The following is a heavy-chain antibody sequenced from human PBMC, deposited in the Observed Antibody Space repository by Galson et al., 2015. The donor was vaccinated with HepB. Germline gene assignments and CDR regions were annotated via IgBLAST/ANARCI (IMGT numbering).Heavy chain of an antibody. CDR2: TYYRSKWYS. CDR1: GDSVSRDTVG. Sequence: CAISGDSVSRDTVGWNWIRQSPSRGLEWLGRTYYRSKWYSDYAISVKSRIIINADSPTNQFFLQLNSAIPEDTAVYYCTRVAHLGRGMNVWGQGTTVTVSS. V-gene: IGHV6-1*01. J-gene: IGHJ6*02. D-gene: IGHD3-10*01. CDR3: TRVAHLGRGMNV.